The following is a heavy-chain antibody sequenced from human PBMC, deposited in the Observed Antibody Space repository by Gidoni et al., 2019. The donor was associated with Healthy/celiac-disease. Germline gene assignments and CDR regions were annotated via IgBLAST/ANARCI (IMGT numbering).Heavy chain of an antibody. D-gene: IGHD3-22*01. CDR3: ARGHYYDSSGYYYAKYYFDY. Sequence: QAQLVQSGAEVKKPGSSVKVSCKASGGTFSSYAISWVRQAPGQGLEWMGGIIPIFGTANYAQKFQGRVTITADESTSTAYMELSSLRSEDTAVYYCARGHYYDSSGYYYAKYYFDYWGQGTLVTVSS. CDR2: IIPIFGTA. V-gene: IGHV1-69*01. CDR1: GGTFSSYA. J-gene: IGHJ4*02.